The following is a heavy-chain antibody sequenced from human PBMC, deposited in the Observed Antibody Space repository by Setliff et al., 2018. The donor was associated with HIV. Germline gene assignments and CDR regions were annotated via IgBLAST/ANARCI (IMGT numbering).Heavy chain of an antibody. Sequence: GGSLRLSCAVSGFNVNNKYMTWVRQAPGKGLEWVANIWYDGSEKYYADSVKGRFTISRDTAKNTVYLQMNSLTSEDTAFYYCARGRINYGDYYYWGQGTLVTVSS. J-gene: IGHJ4*02. D-gene: IGHD4-17*01. CDR3: ARGRINYGDYYY. V-gene: IGHV3-33*08. CDR2: IWYDGSEK. CDR1: GFNVNNKY.